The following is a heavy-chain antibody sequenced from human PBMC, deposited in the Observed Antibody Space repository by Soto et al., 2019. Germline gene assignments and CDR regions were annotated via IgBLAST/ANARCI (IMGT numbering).Heavy chain of an antibody. D-gene: IGHD3-16*02. Sequence: SETLSLTCAVSGFSISSDSYWGWMRQSPGKGLEWIGTLSHSGRTFYNPSLKSRVTISADTTKNQFSLSLTSVTAADAAVYYCGHLKPDTAVTPAPPLFDSWGQGTLVTVSS. J-gene: IGHJ4*02. CDR3: GHLKPDTAVTPAPPLFDS. V-gene: IGHV4-38-2*01. CDR1: GFSISSDSY. CDR2: LSHSGRT.